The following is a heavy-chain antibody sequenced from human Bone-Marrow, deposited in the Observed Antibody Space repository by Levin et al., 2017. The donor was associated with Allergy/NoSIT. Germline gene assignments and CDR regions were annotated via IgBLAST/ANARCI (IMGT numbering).Heavy chain of an antibody. CDR2: LNPNDGSK. CDR3: ARGLQLWPLDF. CDR1: EYPFTDYY. Sequence: GESLKISCKASEYPFTDYYIHWVRQAPGQGREWMAMLNPNDGSKIYPPTFRGRVTMTRYTSTGTVYMELSSLTSEDTAVYYCARGLQLWPLDFWGQGTLVAVSS. V-gene: IGHV1-46*01. D-gene: IGHD5-18*01. J-gene: IGHJ4*02.